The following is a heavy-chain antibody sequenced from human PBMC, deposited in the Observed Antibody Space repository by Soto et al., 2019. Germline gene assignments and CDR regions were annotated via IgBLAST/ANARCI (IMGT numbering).Heavy chain of an antibody. D-gene: IGHD2-2*01. Sequence: PGGSLRLSCAASGFTFSSYAMSLVRQAPGKGLEWVSAISGSGGSTYYADSVKGRFTISRDNSKNTLYLQMNSLRAEDTAVYYCAKARGYCSTTSCYEGVRDAFDIWGQGTMVTVSS. V-gene: IGHV3-23*01. CDR2: ISGSGGST. CDR3: AKARGYCSTTSCYEGVRDAFDI. J-gene: IGHJ3*02. CDR1: GFTFSSYA.